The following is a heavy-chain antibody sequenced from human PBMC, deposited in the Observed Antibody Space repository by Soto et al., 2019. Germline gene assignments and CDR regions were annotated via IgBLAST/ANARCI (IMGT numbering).Heavy chain of an antibody. CDR2: ISSSGLTT. CDR3: ARYGTRGDW. V-gene: IGHV3-48*03. CDR1: GFNFRMYE. D-gene: IGHD3-10*01. Sequence: LRLSCQASGFNFRMYEMHWVRKAPGKGLGWVSYISSSGLTTYYADFAEGRFTISRDNAKDSLYLHLNSLRVGDTAVYYCARYGTRGDWWGLGTQVTVSS. J-gene: IGHJ5*01.